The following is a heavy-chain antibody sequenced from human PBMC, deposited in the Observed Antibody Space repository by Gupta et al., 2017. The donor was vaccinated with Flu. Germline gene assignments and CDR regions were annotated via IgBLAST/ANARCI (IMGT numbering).Heavy chain of an antibody. D-gene: IGHD6-13*01. CDR3: AKEQYSSSWLYYYYGMDV. J-gene: IGHJ6*02. V-gene: IGHV3-30*18. CDR1: GFTFSSYG. CDR2: ISYDGSNK. Sequence: QVQLVESGGGVVQPGRSLRLSCAASGFTFSSYGMHWVRQAPGKGLEWLAVISYDGSNKYDADSVKGRFTISRDNSKNTLYLQMNSLRAEDTAVYYCAKEQYSSSWLYYYYGMDVWGQGTTVTVSS.